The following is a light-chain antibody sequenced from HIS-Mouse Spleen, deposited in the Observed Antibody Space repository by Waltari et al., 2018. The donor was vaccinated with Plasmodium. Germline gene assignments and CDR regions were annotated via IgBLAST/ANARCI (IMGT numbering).Light chain of an antibody. CDR1: ALPQNY. Sequence: SYELTQPPSVSVSPGQPARITCSGDALPQNYAYWYQQKSGQAPVLVLYEDSKRPSGIPERFSGSSSGTMATLTISGAQVEDEADYYCYSTDSSGNHRVFGGGTKLTVL. J-gene: IGLJ3*02. CDR3: YSTDSSGNHRV. V-gene: IGLV3-10*01. CDR2: EDS.